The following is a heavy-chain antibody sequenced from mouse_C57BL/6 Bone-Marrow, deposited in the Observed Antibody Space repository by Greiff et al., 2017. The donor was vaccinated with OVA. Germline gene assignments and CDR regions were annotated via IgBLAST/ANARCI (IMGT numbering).Heavy chain of an antibody. J-gene: IGHJ2*01. V-gene: IGHV1-61*01. CDR1: GYTFTSYW. CDR2: IYPSDSET. Sequence: VQLQQPGAELVRPGSSVKLSCKASGYTFTSYWMDWVKQRPGQGLEWIGNIYPSDSETHYNQKFKDKATLTVDKSSSTAYMQLSSLTSEDSAVYYCARKAAQADFDYWGQGTTLTVSS. D-gene: IGHD3-2*02. CDR3: ARKAAQADFDY.